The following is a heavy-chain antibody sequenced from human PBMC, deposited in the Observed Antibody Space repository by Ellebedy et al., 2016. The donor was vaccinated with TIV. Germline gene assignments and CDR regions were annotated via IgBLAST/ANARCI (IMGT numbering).Heavy chain of an antibody. CDR3: ATSRSFDY. V-gene: IGHV3-7*03. J-gene: IGHJ4*02. CDR1: GFTFSSYW. CDR2: IKQDGSEK. Sequence: GESLKISCTASGFTFSSYWMSWVRQAPGKGLEWVANIKQDGSEKYYVDSVKGRFTISRDNAKNSVYLQMNSLRAEDTAVYYCATSRSFDYWGQGTLVTVSS. D-gene: IGHD3-10*01.